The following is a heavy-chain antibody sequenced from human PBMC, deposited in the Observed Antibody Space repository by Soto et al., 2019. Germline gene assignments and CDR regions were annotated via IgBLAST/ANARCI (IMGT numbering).Heavy chain of an antibody. CDR1: GYTFTSYA. V-gene: IGHV1-3*01. CDR3: AFDYGDYGVDY. D-gene: IGHD4-17*01. CDR2: INAGNGNT. Sequence: ASVKVSCKSSGYTFTSYAMHWVRQAPGQRLEWMGWINAGNGNTKYSQKFQGRVTITRDTSASTAYMELSSLRSDDTAVYYCAFDYGDYGVDYWGQGTLVTVSS. J-gene: IGHJ4*02.